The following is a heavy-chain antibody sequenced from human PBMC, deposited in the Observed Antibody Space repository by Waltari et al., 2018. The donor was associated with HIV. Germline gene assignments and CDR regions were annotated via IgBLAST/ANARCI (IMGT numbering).Heavy chain of an antibody. J-gene: IGHJ4*02. CDR1: GGSISSGSYY. CDR2: IYTSGST. V-gene: IGHV4-61*02. Sequence: QVQLQESGPGLVKPSQTLSLTCTVSGGSISSGSYYWSWIRQPAGKGLEWIGRIYTSGSTNYNPSLKSRVTISVDTSKNQFSLKLSSVTAADTAVYYCARERVGARSLDYWGQGTLVTVSS. CDR3: ARERVGARSLDY. D-gene: IGHD1-26*01.